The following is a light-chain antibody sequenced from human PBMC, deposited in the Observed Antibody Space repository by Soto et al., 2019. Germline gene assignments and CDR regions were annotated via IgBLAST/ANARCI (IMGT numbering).Light chain of an antibody. CDR2: DAS. CDR1: QGINSH. J-gene: IGKJ4*01. CDR3: QQLNSHPFS. Sequence: DIQLTQSLSCLSASVGDRVTITCRASQGINSHLAWYQQMPGKVPNLLIYDASTLQSGVPSRFSGSGSGTEFTLTISSLQPEDFAAYYCQQLNSHPFSFGGGTKVEIK. V-gene: IGKV1-9*01.